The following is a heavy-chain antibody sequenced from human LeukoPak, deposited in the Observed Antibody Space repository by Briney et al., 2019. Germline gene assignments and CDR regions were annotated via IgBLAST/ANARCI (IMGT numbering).Heavy chain of an antibody. D-gene: IGHD1-7*01. CDR3: VRAVSGTLGGAFDI. V-gene: IGHV1-2*02. Sequence: ASVKVSYKASGYTFIDYFIHWMRQTPGHGLGWLGWINPNSGVTRYAQKCQDRVTKNPDTAAYMQLSSLKSDDTAVYYCVRAVSGTLGGAFDIWGQGTAVTVSS. CDR1: GYTFIDYF. J-gene: IGHJ3*02. CDR2: INPNSGVT.